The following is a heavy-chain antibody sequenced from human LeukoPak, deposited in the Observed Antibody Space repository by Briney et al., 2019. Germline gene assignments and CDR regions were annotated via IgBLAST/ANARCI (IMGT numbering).Heavy chain of an antibody. D-gene: IGHD5-12*01. Sequence: GGSLRLSCAASGFTFSNYAMSWVRQAPGKGLERVSGISDSGDSTYYADSVKGRFTISRDNSKNTLYLQMNSLRAEDTAICYCAKTKIVATFFDYWGQGTLVTVSS. CDR3: AKTKIVATFFDY. J-gene: IGHJ4*02. CDR1: GFTFSNYA. V-gene: IGHV3-23*01. CDR2: ISDSGDST.